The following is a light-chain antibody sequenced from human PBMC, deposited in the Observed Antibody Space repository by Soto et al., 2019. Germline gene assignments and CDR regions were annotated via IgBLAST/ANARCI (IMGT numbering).Light chain of an antibody. CDR2: GAS. CDR1: QSVSNTY. J-gene: IGKJ1*01. CDR3: QQYGSSPWT. V-gene: IGKV3-20*01. Sequence: EIVLTQSPGTLSLSPGERATLSCRASQSVSNTYLAWYQQKPGQAPRLLMYGASSRAAGVPDRFSGSGSVTDFTLTISRLEPEDSAVYYCQQYGSSPWTFGQGTKVEI.